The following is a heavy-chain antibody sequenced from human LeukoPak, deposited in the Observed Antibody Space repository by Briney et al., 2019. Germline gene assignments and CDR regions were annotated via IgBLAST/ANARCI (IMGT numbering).Heavy chain of an antibody. CDR1: GGSFSGYY. D-gene: IGHD3-10*01. CDR3: ARGPIPWFGELLSPGWFDP. Sequence: PSETPSLTCAVYGGSFSGYYWSWIRQPPGKGLEWIGEINHSGSTNYNPSLKSRVTISVDTSKNQFSLKLSSVTAADTAVYYCARGPIPWFGELLSPGWFDPWGQGTLVTVSS. V-gene: IGHV4-34*01. J-gene: IGHJ5*02. CDR2: INHSGST.